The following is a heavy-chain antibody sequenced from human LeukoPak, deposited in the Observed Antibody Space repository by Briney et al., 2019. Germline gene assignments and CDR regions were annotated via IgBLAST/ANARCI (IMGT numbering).Heavy chain of an antibody. Sequence: SETLSLTCTVSGGSISSYYWSWIRQPAGKGLEWIGRIYTSGSTNYNPSLKSRVTMSVDTSKNQCSLKLSSVTAADTAVYYCARDSLTGPDYGMDVWGQGTTVTVSS. J-gene: IGHJ6*02. CDR3: ARDSLTGPDYGMDV. CDR2: IYTSGST. CDR1: GGSISSYY. V-gene: IGHV4-4*07.